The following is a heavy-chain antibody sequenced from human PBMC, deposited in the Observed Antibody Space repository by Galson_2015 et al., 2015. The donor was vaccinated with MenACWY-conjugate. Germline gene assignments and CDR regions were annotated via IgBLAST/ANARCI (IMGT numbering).Heavy chain of an antibody. J-gene: IGHJ3*02. CDR2: IKQDASEK. V-gene: IGHV3-7*03. D-gene: IGHD4-17*01. Sequence: SLRLSCAASGFSFSGSWMSWVRQAPGKGLEWVVNIKQDASEKYYVDSVKGRFAISRDNAKTSLYLQMNSLGAEDTAVYYCARGPRYGAFDIWGQGTMVTVSS. CDR3: ARGPRYGAFDI. CDR1: GFSFSGSW.